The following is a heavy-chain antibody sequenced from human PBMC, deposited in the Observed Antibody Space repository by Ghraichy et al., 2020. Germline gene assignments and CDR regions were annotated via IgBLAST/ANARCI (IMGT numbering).Heavy chain of an antibody. CDR3: ARVNLTELLNDAFDI. D-gene: IGHD3-10*01. J-gene: IGHJ3*02. Sequence: CAASGFTFSSYSMHWVRQAPGKGLEWVAVISYDGRNKYYEDSVKGRFTISRDNSENTLSLQMNSLRAEDTAVYYCARVNLTELLNDAFDIWGQGTVVTVSS. V-gene: IGHV3-30*04. CDR1: GFTFSSYS. CDR2: ISYDGRNK.